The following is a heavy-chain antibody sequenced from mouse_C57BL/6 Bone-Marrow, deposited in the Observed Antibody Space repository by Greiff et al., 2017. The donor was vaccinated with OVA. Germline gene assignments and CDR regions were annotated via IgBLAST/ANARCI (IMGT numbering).Heavy chain of an antibody. J-gene: IGHJ3*01. CDR2: IDPSDSYT. Sequence: QVQLKQPGAELVMPGASVKLSCKASGYTFTSYWMHWVKQRPGQGLEWIGEIDPSDSYTNYNQKFKGTSTLTVAKSSSTAYMQLSSLTSEDSAVYYCAIGPRYSNYRAWFAYWGQGTLVTVSA. D-gene: IGHD2-5*01. CDR1: GYTFTSYW. V-gene: IGHV1-69*01. CDR3: AIGPRYSNYRAWFAY.